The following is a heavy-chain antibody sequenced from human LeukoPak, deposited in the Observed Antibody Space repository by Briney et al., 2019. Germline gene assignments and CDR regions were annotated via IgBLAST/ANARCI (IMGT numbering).Heavy chain of an antibody. Sequence: ASVKVSCKSSGYTFTSYYMHWVRQAPGQGLERVGIINPSGGSTSYAQKFQGRVTMNRDMSTSTVYMELSSLRSEDTAVYYCAREFHCGGDCCQGAAFDIWGQGTMVTVSS. D-gene: IGHD2-21*02. CDR3: AREFHCGGDCCQGAAFDI. CDR1: GYTFTSYY. J-gene: IGHJ3*02. CDR2: INPSGGST. V-gene: IGHV1-46*01.